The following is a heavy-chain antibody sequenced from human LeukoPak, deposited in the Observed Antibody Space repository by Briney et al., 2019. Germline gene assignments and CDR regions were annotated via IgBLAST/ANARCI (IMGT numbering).Heavy chain of an antibody. CDR2: MNPNSGNT. CDR3: ARVLPFYCSGSSCYSFMDV. CDR1: GYTFTSYD. Sequence: ASVKGSSKASGYTFTSYDINRVRQATGQGLEWMGWMNPNSGNTGYAQKFQGRVTMTRNTSISTAYMELSSLRSEDTAVYYCARVLPFYCSGSSCYSFMDVWGQGTTVTVSS. V-gene: IGHV1-8*01. D-gene: IGHD2-15*01. J-gene: IGHJ6*02.